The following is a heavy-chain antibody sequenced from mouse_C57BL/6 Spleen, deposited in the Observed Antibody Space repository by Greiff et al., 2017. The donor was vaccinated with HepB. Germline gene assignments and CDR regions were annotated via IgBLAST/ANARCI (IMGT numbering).Heavy chain of an antibody. V-gene: IGHV1-7*01. CDR3: ARWATTVVATGY. D-gene: IGHD1-1*01. Sequence: VQRVESGAELAKPGASVKLSCKASGYTFTSYWMHWVKQRPGQGLEWIGYINPSSGYTKYNQKFKDKATLTADKSSSTAYMQLSSLTYEDSAVYDCARWATTVVATGYWGQGTTLTVSS. J-gene: IGHJ2*01. CDR1: GYTFTSYW. CDR2: INPSSGYT.